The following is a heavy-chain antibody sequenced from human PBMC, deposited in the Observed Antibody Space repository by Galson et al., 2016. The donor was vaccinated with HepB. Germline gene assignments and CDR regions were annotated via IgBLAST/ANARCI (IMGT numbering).Heavy chain of an antibody. CDR3: ARGILWFGDLFYFDH. CDR2: IHYSWST. J-gene: IGHJ4*02. Sequence: SETLSLTCTVSGGSVISSTDYWTWIRQPPGKGLEWIGYIHYSWSTNYNPSLKSRVTTSVDTSKNQFSLKVSSVPAADTAVYYCARGILWFGDLFYFDHWGQGTLGTVSS. D-gene: IGHD3-10*01. CDR1: GGSVISSTDY. V-gene: IGHV4-61*01.